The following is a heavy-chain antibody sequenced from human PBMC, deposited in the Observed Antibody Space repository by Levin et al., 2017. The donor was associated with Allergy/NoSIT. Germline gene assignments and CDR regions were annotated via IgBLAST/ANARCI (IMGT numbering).Heavy chain of an antibody. CDR2: IYYSGST. CDR3: ARPIAVAGTSDY. V-gene: IGHV4-39*01. J-gene: IGHJ4*02. D-gene: IGHD6-19*01. Sequence: SETLSLTCTVSGGSISSSSYYWGWIRQPPGKGLEWIGSIYYSGSTYYNPSLKSRVTISVDTSKNQFSLKLSSVTAADTAVYYCARPIAVAGTSDYWGQETLVTVSS. CDR1: GGSISSSSYY.